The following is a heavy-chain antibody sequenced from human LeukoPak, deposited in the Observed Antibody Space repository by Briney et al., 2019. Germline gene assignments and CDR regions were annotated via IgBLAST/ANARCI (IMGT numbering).Heavy chain of an antibody. CDR1: GFTFSDYY. CDR3: ARDIPSYYDFWSAPAISDY. CDR2: ISSSSSTI. V-gene: IGHV3-11*04. Sequence: GGSLRLSCAASGFTFSDYYMSWIRHAPGQGREWVSYISSSSSTIYYADSVKGRFTISRDNAKNSLYLQMNSLRAEDTAVYYCARDIPSYYDFWSAPAISDYWGQGTLVTVSS. J-gene: IGHJ4*02. D-gene: IGHD3-3*01.